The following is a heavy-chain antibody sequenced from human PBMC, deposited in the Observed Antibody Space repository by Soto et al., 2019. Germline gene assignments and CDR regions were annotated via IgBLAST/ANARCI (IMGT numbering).Heavy chain of an antibody. D-gene: IGHD5-12*01. V-gene: IGHV4-31*03. CDR1: GGSISRGGYY. CDR2: ISYSGGT. CDR3: ARKDSGCAECMDV. J-gene: IGHJ6*03. Sequence: QVQLQESGPGLVKPSQTLSLTCTVSGGSISRGGYYWSWIRQHPGKGLEWIGYISYSGGTYYNPALKRRVTISVDTSESQFSLRLSSVTAADPAVFYCARKDSGCAECMDVWGKGRGVTVSS.